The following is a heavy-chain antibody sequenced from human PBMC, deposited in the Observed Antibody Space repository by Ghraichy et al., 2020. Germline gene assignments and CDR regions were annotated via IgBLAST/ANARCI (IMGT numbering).Heavy chain of an antibody. CDR1: GFIFDDYA. V-gene: IGHV3-43*02. Sequence: GGMRLSCAASGFIFDDYAMHWVRQAPGKGLEWVSLISGDGGGTYYADSVKGRFTISRDNSKNSLYLQMNSLRTEDTALYYCAKRGDYGEIDYWGQGTLVTVSS. J-gene: IGHJ4*02. CDR3: AKRGDYGEIDY. D-gene: IGHD4/OR15-4a*01. CDR2: ISGDGGGT.